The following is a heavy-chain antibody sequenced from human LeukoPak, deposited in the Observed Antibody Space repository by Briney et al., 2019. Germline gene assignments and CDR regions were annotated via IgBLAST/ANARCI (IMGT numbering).Heavy chain of an antibody. CDR2: ISAYNGNT. CDR3: ARDLPTYYYGSGSYSRFDP. J-gene: IGHJ5*02. D-gene: IGHD3-10*01. Sequence: ASVKVSCKASGYTFTSYGISWVRQAPGQGLEWMGWISAYNGNTNYAQKLQVRVTMTTDTSTSTAYMELRTLRSDDTAVYYCARDLPTYYYGSGSYSRFDPWGQGTLVTVSS. CDR1: GYTFTSYG. V-gene: IGHV1-18*01.